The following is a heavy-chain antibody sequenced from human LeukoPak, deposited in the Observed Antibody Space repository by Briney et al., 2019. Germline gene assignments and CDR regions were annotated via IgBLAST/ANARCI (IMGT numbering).Heavy chain of an antibody. CDR3: ARDSTVRGDIIHQNDY. J-gene: IGHJ4*02. CDR2: IHYSGST. Sequence: SETLSLTCTVSGGSISSDNYYWGWIRQPPGKGLEWIGSIHYSGSTNYNPSLKSRVTISVDTSKNQFSLKLSSVTAADTAVYYCARDSTVRGDIIHQNDYWGQGTLVTVSS. CDR1: GGSISSDNYY. D-gene: IGHD3-10*01. V-gene: IGHV4-39*07.